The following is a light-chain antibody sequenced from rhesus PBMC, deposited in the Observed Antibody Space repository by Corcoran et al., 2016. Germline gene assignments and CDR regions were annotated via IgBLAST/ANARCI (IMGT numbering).Light chain of an antibody. CDR2: GPS. CDR1: QSVSSY. CDR3: QETSNLWT. J-gene: IGKJ1*01. Sequence: EIVMTQSPATLSLSPGETATISCRTSQSVSSYFTWYQQKPGQAPSLLIYGPSSRATVSPDRFSGSGSGTDFTLTISSLEPEDFAVYYCQETSNLWTFGQGTKVDIK. V-gene: IGKV3-31*02.